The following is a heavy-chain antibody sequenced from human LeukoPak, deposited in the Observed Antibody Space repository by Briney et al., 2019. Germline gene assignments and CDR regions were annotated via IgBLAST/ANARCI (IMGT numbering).Heavy chain of an antibody. V-gene: IGHV3-48*02. Sequence: GGPLSLSCAASGLPYSSYSMNWVRQAPRKGLEWVSYIGRSGSILHYANSVKGRFTITRDSAKRSLYIQLNCLRDGDAAVYYWAREYSGSSGKGLDFWGQGTLVTVSS. J-gene: IGHJ4*02. D-gene: IGHD1-26*01. CDR2: IGRSGSIL. CDR3: AREYSGSSGKGLDF. CDR1: GLPYSSYS.